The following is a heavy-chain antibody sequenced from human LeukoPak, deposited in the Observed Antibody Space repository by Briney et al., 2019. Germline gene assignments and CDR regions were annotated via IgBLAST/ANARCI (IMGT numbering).Heavy chain of an antibody. CDR1: GGSISSSGYY. Sequence: SQTLSLTCSVSGGSISSSGYYCNWIRQPPGRGLEWIGSMSYSGSTFYSPSLKSRVSMSLDKSKSQFSLRVSSVRAADTAVYYCASAPISAAGFSFYFYGMDVWGKGTTVTVSS. CDR3: ASAPISAAGFSFYFYGMDV. CDR2: MSYSGST. D-gene: IGHD6-13*01. V-gene: IGHV4-30-4*01. J-gene: IGHJ6*04.